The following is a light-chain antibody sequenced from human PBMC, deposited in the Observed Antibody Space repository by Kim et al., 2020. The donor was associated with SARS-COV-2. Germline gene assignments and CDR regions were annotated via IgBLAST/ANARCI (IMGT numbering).Light chain of an antibody. J-gene: IGKJ4*01. CDR1: QSVSSY. Sequence: EIVLTQSPATLSLSPGERATLSCRASQSVSSYLAWYQQKPGQAPRLLIYDASNRATGIPARFSGSGSGTDFTLTSSSLEPEDFAVYYCQRRRNWPPTFGGGTKVDSK. CDR3: QRRRNWPPT. V-gene: IGKV3-11*01. CDR2: DAS.